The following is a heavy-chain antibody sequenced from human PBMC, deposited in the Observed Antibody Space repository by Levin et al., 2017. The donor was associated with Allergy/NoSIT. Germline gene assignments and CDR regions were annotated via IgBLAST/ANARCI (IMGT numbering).Heavy chain of an antibody. CDR2: IYYSGNT. V-gene: IGHV4-59*08. CDR1: GGSIRGYY. J-gene: IGHJ6*02. Sequence: SQTLSLTCTVSGGSIRGYYWSWFRQPPERGLEWIAYIYYSGNTNYNPSLKSRVTISVDTSQNQVSLKLSSVTAADTAVYYCARHYNSGTYPLDVWGQGTTVTVSS. D-gene: IGHD3-10*01. CDR3: ARHYNSGTYPLDV.